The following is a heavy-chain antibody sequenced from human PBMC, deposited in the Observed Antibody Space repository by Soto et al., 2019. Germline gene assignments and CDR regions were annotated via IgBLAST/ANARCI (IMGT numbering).Heavy chain of an antibody. V-gene: IGHV1-69*12. Sequence: QVQLVQSGAEVKKPGSSVKVSCKASGGTFSSYAISWVRQAPGQGLEWMGGIIPIFGTAKYAQKFQGRVTITADESTSTAYMELSSLRSEDTAVYYCAREDSGDDYVWLLPYYGMDVWGQGTTVTVSS. J-gene: IGHJ6*02. CDR1: GGTFSSYA. CDR3: AREDSGDDYVWLLPYYGMDV. D-gene: IGHD3-16*01. CDR2: IIPIFGTA.